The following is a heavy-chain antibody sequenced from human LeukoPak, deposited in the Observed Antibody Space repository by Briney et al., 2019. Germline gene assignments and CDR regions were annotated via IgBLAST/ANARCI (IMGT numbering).Heavy chain of an antibody. Sequence: PSGTLSLTCAVSGGSISSSNWWGWVRQPPGKGLEWIGEIYHSGSTNYNPSLKSRVTISVDKSKNQFSLKLSSVTAADTAMYYCARVAVARLAYFDYWGQGTLVTVSS. CDR3: ARVAVARLAYFDY. D-gene: IGHD6-19*01. CDR2: IYHSGST. V-gene: IGHV4-4*02. CDR1: GGSISSSNW. J-gene: IGHJ4*02.